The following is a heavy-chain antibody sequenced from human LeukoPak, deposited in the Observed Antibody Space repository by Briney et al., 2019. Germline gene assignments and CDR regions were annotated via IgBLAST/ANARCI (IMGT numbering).Heavy chain of an antibody. CDR1: GYTLTRYF. CDR3: ARESPSSGYNLDY. CDR2: INPPTGET. V-gene: IGHV1-2*02. D-gene: IGHD3-22*01. J-gene: IGHJ4*02. Sequence: GVSVTVPCQACGYTLTRYFVLGVRPPPAQGVEWVGWINPPTGETNYAPKFQGRVTMTRDTSISTVYVELSRLTSDDTAVFYCARESPSSGYNLDYWGPGTLVTVSS.